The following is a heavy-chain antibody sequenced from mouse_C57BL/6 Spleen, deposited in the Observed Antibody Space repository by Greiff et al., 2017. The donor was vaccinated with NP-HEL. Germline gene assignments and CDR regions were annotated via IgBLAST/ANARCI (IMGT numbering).Heavy chain of an antibody. Sequence: EVKLEESGPELVKPGDSVKISCKASGYSFTGYFMNWVMQSHGKSLEWIGRINPYNGDTFYNQKFKGKATLTVDKSSSTAHMELRSLTSEDSAVYYCARDGTWYFDVWGTGTTVTVSS. D-gene: IGHD4-1*01. CDR1: GYSFTGYF. CDR2: INPYNGDT. J-gene: IGHJ1*03. CDR3: ARDGTWYFDV. V-gene: IGHV1-20*01.